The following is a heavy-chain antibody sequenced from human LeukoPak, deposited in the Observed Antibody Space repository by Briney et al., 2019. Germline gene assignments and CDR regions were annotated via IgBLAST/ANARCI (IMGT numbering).Heavy chain of an antibody. J-gene: IGHJ4*02. CDR1: GYTFTAYG. CDR2: ISGYNGDT. V-gene: IGHV1-18*01. Sequence: GASVKVSRKASGYTFTAYGISWVRQAPGQGLEWMGWISGYNGDTKYAQRFEGRVTMTTDTSTTTAFMDLRSLRSDDTAVYFCATSTGGYSDLYFHYWGQGTLVSVSS. D-gene: IGHD3-22*01. CDR3: ATSTGGYSDLYFHY.